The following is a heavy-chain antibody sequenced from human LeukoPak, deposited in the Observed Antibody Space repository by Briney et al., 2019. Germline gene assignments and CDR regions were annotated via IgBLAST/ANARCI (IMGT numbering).Heavy chain of an antibody. Sequence: SETLSLTCAVYGGSFRGYYWSWLRQPPGKGLEWIGEINHSGSTNYNPSLKSRVTISVDTSKNQFSLKLSSVTAADTAVYYCARDFTHYYGMDVWGQGTTVTVSS. CDR1: GGSFRGYY. V-gene: IGHV4-34*01. J-gene: IGHJ6*02. CDR3: ARDFTHYYGMDV. CDR2: INHSGST.